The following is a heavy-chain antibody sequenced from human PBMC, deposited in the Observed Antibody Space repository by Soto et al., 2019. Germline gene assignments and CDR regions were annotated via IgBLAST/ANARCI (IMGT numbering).Heavy chain of an antibody. CDR2: ISSSSSTI. CDR1: GFTFSSYS. J-gene: IGHJ6*02. D-gene: IGHD3-9*01. CDR3: ARDSTILTGLPYYYGMDV. V-gene: IGHV3-48*02. Sequence: GGSLRLSCAASGFTFSSYSMNWVRQAPGKGLEWVSYISSSSSTIYYADSVKGRFTISRDNAKNSLYLQMNSLRDEDTAVYYCARDSTILTGLPYYYGMDVWGQGTQVTVSS.